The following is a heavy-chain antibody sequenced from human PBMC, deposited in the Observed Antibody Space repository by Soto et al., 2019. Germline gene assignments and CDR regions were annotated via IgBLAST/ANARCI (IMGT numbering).Heavy chain of an antibody. CDR3: ARDGGLAYCGGDCYS. J-gene: IGHJ4*02. V-gene: IGHV1-69*02. CDR1: GGTFSSYT. CDR2: IIPILGIA. Sequence: QVQLVQSGAEVKKPGSSVKVSCKASGGTFSSYTISWVRQAPGQGLEWMGRIIPILGIANYAQKFQGRVTITADKSTSTDYMELSSLRSEDTAVYYCARDGGLAYCGGDCYSWGQGTLVTVSS. D-gene: IGHD2-21*02.